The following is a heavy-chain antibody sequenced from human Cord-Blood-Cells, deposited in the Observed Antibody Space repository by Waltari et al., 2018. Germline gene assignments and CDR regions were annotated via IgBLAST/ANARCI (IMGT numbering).Heavy chain of an antibody. Sequence: EVQLLESGGGLVQPGGSLRLSCAASGFTFSSYAMSWVPTAPGKGLEWVSAISGSGGSTYYADSVKGRFTISRDNSKNTLYLQMNSLRAEDTAVYYCANLEGYSGYDFDYWGQGTLVTVSS. V-gene: IGHV3-23*01. D-gene: IGHD5-12*01. CDR3: ANLEGYSGYDFDY. J-gene: IGHJ4*02. CDR1: GFTFSSYA. CDR2: ISGSGGST.